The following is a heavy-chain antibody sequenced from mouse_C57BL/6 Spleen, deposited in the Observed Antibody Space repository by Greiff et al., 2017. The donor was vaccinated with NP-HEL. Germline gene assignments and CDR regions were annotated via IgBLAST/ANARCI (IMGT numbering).Heavy chain of an antibody. D-gene: IGHD3-1*01. CDR1: GYAFSSYW. CDR2: IYPGDGDT. V-gene: IGHV1-80*01. J-gene: IGHJ2*01. Sequence: QVQLQQSGAELVKPGASVKISCKASGYAFSSYWMNWVKQRPGKGLEWIGQIYPGDGDTNYNGKFKGKATLTADKSSSTAYMQLSSLTSEDSAVYFCAREGGSGVYYFDYWGQGTTLTVSS. CDR3: AREGGSGVYYFDY.